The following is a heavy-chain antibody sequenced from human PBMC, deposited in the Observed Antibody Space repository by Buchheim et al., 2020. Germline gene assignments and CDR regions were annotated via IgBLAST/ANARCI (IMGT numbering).Heavy chain of an antibody. CDR3: AKDESMGDFWSGFGDFDY. J-gene: IGHJ4*02. CDR2: ISGSGGST. V-gene: IGHV3-23*01. D-gene: IGHD3-3*01. CDR1: GFTFSSYA. Sequence: EVQLLESGGGLVQPGGSLRLSCAASGFTFSSYAMSWVRQAPGKGLEWVSAISGSGGSTYYADSGKGRFTISRDNSKNTVYLQMNSLRAEDTAVYYCAKDESMGDFWSGFGDFDYWGQGTL.